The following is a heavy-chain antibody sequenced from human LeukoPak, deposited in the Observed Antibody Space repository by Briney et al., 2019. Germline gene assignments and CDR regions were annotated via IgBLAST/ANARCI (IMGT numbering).Heavy chain of an antibody. CDR3: ARASSRHSSSWYYPYYYYYYMDV. Sequence: SETLSLTCTVSGYSISSGYYWGWIRQPPGKGLEWIGSIYHSGSTYYNPSLKSRVTISVDTSKDQFSLKLSSVTAADTAVYYCARASSRHSSSWYYPYYYYYYMDVWGKGTTVTVSS. V-gene: IGHV4-38-2*02. CDR2: IYHSGST. D-gene: IGHD6-13*01. J-gene: IGHJ6*03. CDR1: GYSISSGYY.